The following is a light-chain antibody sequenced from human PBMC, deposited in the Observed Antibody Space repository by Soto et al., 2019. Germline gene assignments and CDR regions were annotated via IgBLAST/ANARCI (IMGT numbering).Light chain of an antibody. Sequence: QSVLTQPLSASGTPGQRVTISCSGSSSNIGSNYVYWYQQLPGTAPKLLIYRNNQRPSGVPDRFSGSKSGTSASLAISGLRSEDEADYYCAAWDDSLSGSWVFGGGTKVTVL. J-gene: IGLJ3*02. V-gene: IGLV1-47*01. CDR2: RNN. CDR3: AAWDDSLSGSWV. CDR1: SSNIGSNY.